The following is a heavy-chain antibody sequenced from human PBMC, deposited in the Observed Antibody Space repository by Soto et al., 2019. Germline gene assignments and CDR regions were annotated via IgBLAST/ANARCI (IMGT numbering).Heavy chain of an antibody. Sequence: QVQLVESGGGVVQPGRSLRLTCAASGIPFSASGMHWVRQVPGKGLEWVAMIWSDGSQKHYADSVKGRFTISRDNSKNVVYLQMDSVRVEDTAVYYCGRDKGTTSLDICGQGNMVTVSS. V-gene: IGHV3-33*01. J-gene: IGHJ4*02. D-gene: IGHD2-2*01. CDR3: GRDKGTTSLDI. CDR1: GIPFSASG. CDR2: IWSDGSQK.